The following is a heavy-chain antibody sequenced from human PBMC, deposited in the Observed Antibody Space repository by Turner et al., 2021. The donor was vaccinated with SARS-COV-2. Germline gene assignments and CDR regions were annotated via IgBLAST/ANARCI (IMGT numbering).Heavy chain of an antibody. CDR2: IRQDGSDQ. CDR1: GFTFSTYW. D-gene: IGHD4-17*01. CDR3: ARHGDYCFAH. V-gene: IGHV3-7*01. J-gene: IGHJ4*02. Sequence: EVQLVESGGALVQPGGSLRLSCAASGFTFSTYWMAWVRHAPGKGLEWVAHIRQDGSDQYDVGSVKGRFTISRDNVENSLFLQMNSLRAEDTAVYYCARHGDYCFAHWGQGTLLTVSS.